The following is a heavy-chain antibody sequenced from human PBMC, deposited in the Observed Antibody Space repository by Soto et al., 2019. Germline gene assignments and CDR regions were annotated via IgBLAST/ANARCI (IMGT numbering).Heavy chain of an antibody. V-gene: IGHV3-33*01. CDR2: IWFDGSKQ. J-gene: IGHJ4*02. D-gene: IGHD5-12*01. CDR1: GFTFSASG. CDR3: ARDPNTRYVGDY. Sequence: QVQLVESGGGVVQPGTSLRLCCVASGFTFSASGLHWVRQTPGKGLEWVAIIWFDGSKQYYADSVKGRFTVSRDNPGSTLFLQMNDLRTEDTAMYYCARDPNTRYVGDYWAQGALVVVSS.